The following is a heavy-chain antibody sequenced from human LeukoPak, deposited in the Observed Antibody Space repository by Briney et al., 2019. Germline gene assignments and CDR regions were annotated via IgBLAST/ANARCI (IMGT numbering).Heavy chain of an antibody. CDR2: TKPDGSAE. D-gene: IGHD6-25*01. Sequence: PGGSLRLSCAASGVTFRNYWMGWVRQAPGKGLEWVANTKPDGSAEYYADSVRGRFTTSRDNANNFLYLQMNRLRAEDTAVYYCARDGGLNTSFDYWGQVTLVTVSS. CDR1: GVTFRNYW. CDR3: ARDGGLNTSFDY. V-gene: IGHV3-7*01. J-gene: IGHJ4*02.